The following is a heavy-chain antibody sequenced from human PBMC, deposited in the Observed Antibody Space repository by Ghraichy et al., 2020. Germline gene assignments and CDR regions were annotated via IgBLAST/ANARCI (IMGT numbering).Heavy chain of an antibody. D-gene: IGHD6-13*01. CDR1: GFTFSSSA. CDR3: AKDHRYGSS. CDR2: IRVNGDIT. Sequence: GGSLRLSCAASGFTFSSSAMTWVRQAPGKGLEWVSSIRVNGDITYYADSVKGRFTISSDNSKNTLYLQMNSLRAEDTAVYYCAKDHRYGSSWGQGTLVTVSS. V-gene: IGHV3-23*01. J-gene: IGHJ4*02.